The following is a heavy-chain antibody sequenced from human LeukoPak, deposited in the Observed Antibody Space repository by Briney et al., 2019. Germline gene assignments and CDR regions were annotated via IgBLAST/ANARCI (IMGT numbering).Heavy chain of an antibody. J-gene: IGHJ5*02. Sequence: SVKVSCKASGGTFSIYTISWVRQAPGQGREWMGRIIPILGIANYAQKFQGRVTITADKSTSTAYMELRSLRSEDTAVSYCAREREDRVVPAATDHWFDPWGQGTLVTVSS. CDR1: GGTFSIYT. V-gene: IGHV1-69*04. CDR2: IIPILGIA. CDR3: AREREDRVVPAATDHWFDP. D-gene: IGHD2-2*01.